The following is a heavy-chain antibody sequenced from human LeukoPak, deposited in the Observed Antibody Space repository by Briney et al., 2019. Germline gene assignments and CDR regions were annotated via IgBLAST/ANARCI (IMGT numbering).Heavy chain of an antibody. Sequence: ASVKASCKASGYTFTSYDINWVRQATGQGLEWMGWMNPNSGNTGYAQKFQGRVTMTRNTSISTAYMELSSLRSEDTAVYYCARYYDILTGYQGWGQGTLVTVSS. V-gene: IGHV1-8*01. D-gene: IGHD3-9*01. J-gene: IGHJ4*02. CDR2: MNPNSGNT. CDR3: ARYYDILTGYQG. CDR1: GYTFTSYD.